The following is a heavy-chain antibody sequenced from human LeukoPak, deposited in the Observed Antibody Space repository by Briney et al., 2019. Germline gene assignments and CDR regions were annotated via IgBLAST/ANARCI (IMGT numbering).Heavy chain of an antibody. CDR1: GFTFDDYG. V-gene: IGHV3-49*04. J-gene: IGHJ4*02. CDR2: IRSKAYGGTT. CDR3: TRVYGSGSYSFSNY. D-gene: IGHD3-10*01. Sequence: GGSLRLSCAASGFTFDDYGMSWVRQAPGKGLEWVGFIRSKAYGGTTEYAASVKGRFTISRDDSKSIAYLQMNSLKTEDTAVYYCTRVYGSGSYSFSNYWGQGTLVTVSS.